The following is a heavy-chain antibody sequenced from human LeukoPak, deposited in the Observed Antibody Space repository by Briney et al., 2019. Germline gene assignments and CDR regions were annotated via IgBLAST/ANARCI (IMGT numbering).Heavy chain of an antibody. J-gene: IGHJ4*02. CDR2: INPNSGGT. CDR3: ARDAAIYDNSAYYYLY. CDR1: GYTFTGYY. Sequence: ASVKVSCKASGYTFTGYYMHWVRQAPGQGLEWMGRINPNSGGTNYAQKFQGRVTMTRDTSISTAYMELSSLRSEDTAMYYCARDAAIYDNSAYYYLYWGQGTLVTVSS. D-gene: IGHD3-22*01. V-gene: IGHV1-2*06.